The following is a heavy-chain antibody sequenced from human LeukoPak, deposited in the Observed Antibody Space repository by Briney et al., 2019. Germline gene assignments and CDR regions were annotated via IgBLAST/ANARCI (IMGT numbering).Heavy chain of an antibody. Sequence: GESLKISCKGSGYNFTSYWIGWVRLMPGKGLEWMGFIYPRDSDTRYSPSFQGQVTMSADKSKSTAYLQWSSLTASDSAIYYCARPEGYSSGWLKTWGQGTLVTVPS. CDR3: ARPEGYSSGWLKT. CDR1: GYNFTSYW. V-gene: IGHV5-51*01. CDR2: IYPRDSDT. D-gene: IGHD6-19*01. J-gene: IGHJ4*02.